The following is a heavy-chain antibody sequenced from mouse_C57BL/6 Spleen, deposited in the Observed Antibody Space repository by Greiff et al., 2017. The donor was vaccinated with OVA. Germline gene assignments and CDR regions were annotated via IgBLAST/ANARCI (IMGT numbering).Heavy chain of an antibody. V-gene: IGHV1-42*01. CDR1: GYSFTGYY. D-gene: IGHD2-4*01. Sequence: VQLKQSGPELVKPGASVKISCKASGYSFTGYYMNWVKQSPEKSLEWIGEINPSTGGTTYNQKFKAKATLTVDKSSSTAYMQLKSLTSEDSSVYYCASYYDYDYAMDYWGQGTSVTVSS. J-gene: IGHJ4*01. CDR3: ASYYDYDYAMDY. CDR2: INPSTGGT.